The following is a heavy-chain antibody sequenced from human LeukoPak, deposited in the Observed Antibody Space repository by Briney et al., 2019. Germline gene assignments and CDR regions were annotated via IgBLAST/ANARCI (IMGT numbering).Heavy chain of an antibody. CDR3: AKTRPLDSSSWSHGDY. CDR2: ISGSGDST. Sequence: GGSLRLSCAASGFTFSSYAMSWVRQAPGEGLEWVSAISGSGDSTYYGDSVKGRFTISRDNSKNTLYLQMNSLRAEDTAVYYCAKTRPLDSSSWSHGDYWGQGTLVTVSS. V-gene: IGHV3-23*01. D-gene: IGHD6-13*01. CDR1: GFTFSSYA. J-gene: IGHJ4*02.